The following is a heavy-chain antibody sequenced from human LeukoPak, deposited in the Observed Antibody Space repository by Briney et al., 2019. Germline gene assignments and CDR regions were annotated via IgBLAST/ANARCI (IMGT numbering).Heavy chain of an antibody. D-gene: IGHD6-13*01. CDR3: ARDRRPSIAAAGTNWFDP. V-gene: IGHV3-21*01. CDR2: ITSSSTYI. Sequence: GGSLRLSCAASGFTFISYTMNWVRQAPGKGLEWVSLITSSSTYIYYADSVKGRFTISRDNAKNSLYLQMNSLRAEDTAVYYCARDRRPSIAAAGTNWFDPWGQGTLVTVSS. J-gene: IGHJ5*02. CDR1: GFTFISYT.